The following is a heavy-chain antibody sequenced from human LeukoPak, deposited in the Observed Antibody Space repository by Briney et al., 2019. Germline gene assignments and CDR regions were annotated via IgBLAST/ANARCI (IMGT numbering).Heavy chain of an antibody. CDR1: GFTFDDYA. CDR3: AKDRGAYYGSGTPFDY. J-gene: IGHJ4*02. Sequence: GGSLRLSCAASGFTFDDYAMHWVRQAPGKGLEWVSGISWNSGSIGYADSVKGRFTISRDNAKNSLYLQMNSLRAEDMALYYCAKDRGAYYGSGTPFDYWGQGTLVTVSS. V-gene: IGHV3-9*03. D-gene: IGHD3-10*01. CDR2: ISWNSGSI.